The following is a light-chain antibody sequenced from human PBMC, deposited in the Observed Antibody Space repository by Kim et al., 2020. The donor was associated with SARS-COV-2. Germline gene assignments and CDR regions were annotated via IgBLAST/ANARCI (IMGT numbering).Light chain of an antibody. CDR3: SSYTTTSTPYVV. CDR2: DVS. Sequence: SITISCTGTSSDVGDYGYVSWYQQLPGKTPKLMIYDVSNRPSGVSNRFSGSKSGNTASLTISGLQAEDEADYYCSSYTTTSTPYVVFGGGTQLTVL. V-gene: IGLV2-14*03. J-gene: IGLJ2*01. CDR1: SSDVGDYGY.